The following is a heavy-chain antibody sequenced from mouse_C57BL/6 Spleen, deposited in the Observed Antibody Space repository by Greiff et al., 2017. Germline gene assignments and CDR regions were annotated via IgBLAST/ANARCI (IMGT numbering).Heavy chain of an antibody. Sequence: QVQLQQPGAELVRPGTSVKLSCKASGYTFTSYWMHWVKQRPGQGLEWVGVIDPSDSYTNYKQKFKGKATLTVDKSSSTAYMQLSSLTSEDSAVYYCARSGPYYYGSRYYAMDYWGQGTSVTVSS. CDR1: GYTFTSYW. D-gene: IGHD1-1*01. CDR2: IDPSDSYT. J-gene: IGHJ4*01. CDR3: ARSGPYYYGSRYYAMDY. V-gene: IGHV1-59*01.